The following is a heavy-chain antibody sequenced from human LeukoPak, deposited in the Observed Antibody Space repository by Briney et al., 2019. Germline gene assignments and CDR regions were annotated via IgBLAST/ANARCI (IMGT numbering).Heavy chain of an antibody. CDR1: GGSISSYY. V-gene: IGHV4-59*01. CDR3: ARGNYDILTGYGIDY. D-gene: IGHD3-9*01. J-gene: IGHJ4*02. Sequence: ASETLSLTCTVSGGSISSYYWSWIRQPPGKGLEWIGYIYYSGSTNYNPSLKSRVTISVDTSKNQFSLKLSSVTAADTAVYYCARGNYDILTGYGIDYWGQGTLVTVSS. CDR2: IYYSGST.